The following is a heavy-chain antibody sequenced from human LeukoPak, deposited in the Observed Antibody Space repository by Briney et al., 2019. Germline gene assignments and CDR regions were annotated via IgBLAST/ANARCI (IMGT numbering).Heavy chain of an antibody. Sequence: GASVKVSCKVSGYTITELSMHWVRQAPGKGLEWMGGFDPEDGETIYAQKFQGRVTMTEDTSTDTAYMELSSLRSEDTAVYYCATLEIAAAGYYMDVWDKGTTVTVSS. J-gene: IGHJ6*03. V-gene: IGHV1-24*01. CDR3: ATLEIAAAGYYMDV. CDR1: GYTITELS. D-gene: IGHD6-13*01. CDR2: FDPEDGET.